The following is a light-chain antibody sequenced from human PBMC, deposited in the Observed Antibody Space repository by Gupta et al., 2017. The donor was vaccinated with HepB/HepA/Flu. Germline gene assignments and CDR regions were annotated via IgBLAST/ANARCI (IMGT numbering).Light chain of an antibody. V-gene: IGKV3-11*01. CDR2: DVS. CDR1: QNIRTS. J-gene: IGKJ1*01. CDR3: QQRNTCPRT. Sequence: EIVLTQSPATLALSPGERVALSCRASQNIRTSLAWYQHIPGQAPRLLIHDVSNRATGVPARFDGSGSGTDFTLAISSLEPEDFAVYYCQQRNTCPRTFGQGTKVEI.